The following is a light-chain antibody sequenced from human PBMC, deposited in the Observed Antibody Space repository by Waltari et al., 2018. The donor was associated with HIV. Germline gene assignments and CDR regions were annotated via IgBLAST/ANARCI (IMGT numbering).Light chain of an antibody. CDR2: KTD. CDR3: AAWDDSLSGHVA. V-gene: IGLV1-47*01. J-gene: IGLJ2*01. Sequence: QSVLTQPPSASGTPGQRVTISCSGSSSNIGSNFVYWYQQILGTTPKLLIYKTDQRPSGVTDRFSGSKAGTSAALTISGLRSEDEADYFCAAWDDSLSGHVAFGGGTRVTVL. CDR1: SSNIGSNF.